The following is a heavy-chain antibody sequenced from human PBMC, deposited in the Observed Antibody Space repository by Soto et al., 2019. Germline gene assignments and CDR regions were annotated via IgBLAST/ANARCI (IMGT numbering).Heavy chain of an antibody. V-gene: IGHV4-34*01. D-gene: IGHD3-22*01. CDR1: GGSFSDYY. J-gene: IGHJ4*02. Sequence: PSETLSLTCAVYGGSFSDYYWSWIRQPPGKGLEWIGEINHSGITNYSPSLKSRVTMSVDTSKNQLSLKLTSVTAADTALYYCARFPFDSNDWTNPRYFDIWGQGTLVTVSS. CDR3: ARFPFDSNDWTNPRYFDI. CDR2: INHSGIT.